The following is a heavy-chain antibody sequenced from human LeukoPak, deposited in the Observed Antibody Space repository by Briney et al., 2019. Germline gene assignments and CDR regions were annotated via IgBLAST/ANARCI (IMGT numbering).Heavy chain of an antibody. V-gene: IGHV3-33*01. CDR3: ARDRETYGANSPFDY. D-gene: IGHD4-23*01. CDR1: GFTFSRYG. J-gene: IGHJ4*02. CDR2: IWFDGSNK. Sequence: GGSLRLSCAASGFTFSRYGMRWVRQAPGKGLEWVAVIWFDGSNKYYADSVKGRFTISRDNSKNTLFLQINSLRAEDTAMYYCARDRETYGANSPFDYWGRGTLVTVSS.